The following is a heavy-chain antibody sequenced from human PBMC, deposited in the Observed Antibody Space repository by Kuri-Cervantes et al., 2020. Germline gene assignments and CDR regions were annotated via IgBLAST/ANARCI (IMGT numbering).Heavy chain of an antibody. CDR3: ARDMELLGLDY. Sequence: GESLKISCAASGFTFSSYAMHWVRQAPGKGLEWVAVISYDGSNKYYADSVKGRFTIPRDNSKNTLYLQMNSLRAEDTAVYYCARDMELLGLDYWGQGTLVTVSS. D-gene: IGHD1-26*01. J-gene: IGHJ4*02. CDR1: GFTFSSYA. CDR2: ISYDGSNK. V-gene: IGHV3-30-3*01.